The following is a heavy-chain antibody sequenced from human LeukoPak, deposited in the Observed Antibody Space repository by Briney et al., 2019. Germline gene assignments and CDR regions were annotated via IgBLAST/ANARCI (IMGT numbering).Heavy chain of an antibody. V-gene: IGHV3-66*04. CDR2: IYRCGIYTDGTT. D-gene: IGHD5-18*01. J-gene: IGHJ3*02. CDR3: ARRELLGYSYGLRTFNI. CDR1: GFTVSSNY. Sequence: GGSLTLSCAASGFTVSSNYMSWVRQAPGKGREWVSVIYRCGIYTDGTTNYGDSVKCRFTISRDNSKNTLYLQMNSLRAEDTAVYYCARRELLGYSYGLRTFNIWSQGTTVTVSS.